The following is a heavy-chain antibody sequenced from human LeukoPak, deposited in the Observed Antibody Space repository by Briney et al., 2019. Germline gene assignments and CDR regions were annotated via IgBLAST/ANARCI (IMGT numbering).Heavy chain of an antibody. CDR3: AKDSYGGSGSYYLYSFDM. V-gene: IGHV3-9*01. Sequence: GRSLRLSCAASGFTFDDYAMHWVRQAPGKGLEWVSGISWNSGSIGYADSVKGRFTISRDNAKNSLYLQMNSLRAEDTALYYCAKDSYGGSGSYYLYSFDMWGQGTMVTVSS. J-gene: IGHJ3*02. CDR2: ISWNSGSI. D-gene: IGHD3-10*01. CDR1: GFTFDDYA.